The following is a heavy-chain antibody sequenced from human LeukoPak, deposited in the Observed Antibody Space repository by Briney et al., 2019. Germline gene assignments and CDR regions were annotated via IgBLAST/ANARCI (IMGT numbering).Heavy chain of an antibody. CDR1: GFNFRIAW. V-gene: IGHV3-15*01. CDR2: IKSESDGGTI. CDR3: TTPLS. J-gene: IGHJ5*02. Sequence: GGSLRLSCEVSGFNFRIAWMNWVRQAPGKGLEWVARIKSESDGGTIDYAAPVKGRFTILRDDSKNMLYLQMNSLEIEDTAVYYCTTPLSWGQGTLVTVSS.